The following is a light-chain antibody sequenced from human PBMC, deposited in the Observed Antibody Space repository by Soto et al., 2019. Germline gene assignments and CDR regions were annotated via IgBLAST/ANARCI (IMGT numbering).Light chain of an antibody. J-gene: IGKJ4*01. CDR2: DAS. CDR1: QSVSSY. V-gene: IGKV3-11*01. CDR3: QQRSNWPPRLT. Sequence: EIVLTQSPATLSLSPGERATLSCRASQSVSSYLDWYQQKPGQAPRLLIYDASNRATGIPARFSGSGSGTYFTLTISSLEPEDFAVYYCQQRSNWPPRLTFGGGTKVEIK.